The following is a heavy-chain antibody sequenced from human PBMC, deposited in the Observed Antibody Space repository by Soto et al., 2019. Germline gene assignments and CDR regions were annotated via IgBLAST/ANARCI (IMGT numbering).Heavy chain of an antibody. V-gene: IGHV4-59*01. CDR3: ARVVEVWSGLISTSYDFDD. CDR1: GGSISSYY. D-gene: IGHD3-3*01. J-gene: IGHJ4*02. CDR2: IYYSGST. Sequence: PSETLSLTCTVSGGSISSYYWSWIRQPPGKGLEWIGYIYYSGSTNYNPSLKSRVTISVDTSKNQFSLKLSSVTAADTAVYYCARVVEVWSGLISTSYDFDDWGQGTLGTGSS.